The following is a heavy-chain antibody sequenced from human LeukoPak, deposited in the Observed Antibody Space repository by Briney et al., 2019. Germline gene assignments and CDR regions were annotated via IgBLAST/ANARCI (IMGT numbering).Heavy chain of an antibody. CDR1: GYSFTSYA. Sequence: ASVKVSCKASGYSFTSYAMHWVRQAPGQGLEWMGIINPSGGSTNYAQKFQGRVTMTRDMSTSTVYMELSSLRSEDTAMYYCAREEYGDYYPRVMDVWGKGTTVTISS. D-gene: IGHD4-17*01. V-gene: IGHV1-46*01. CDR2: INPSGGST. J-gene: IGHJ6*03. CDR3: AREEYGDYYPRVMDV.